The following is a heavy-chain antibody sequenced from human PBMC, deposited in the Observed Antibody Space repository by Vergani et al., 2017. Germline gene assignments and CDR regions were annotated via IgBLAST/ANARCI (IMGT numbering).Heavy chain of an antibody. Sequence: VQLLESGGGLVQPGRSLRLSCAASGFTFSSYGMHWVRQAPGKGLEWVAVISYDGSNKYYADSVKGRFTISRDNSKNTLYLQMNSLRAEDTAVYFCAKDFSTFYFDTSGFPSFDYWGQGTLVTVSS. D-gene: IGHD3-22*01. V-gene: IGHV3-30*18. CDR3: AKDFSTFYFDTSGFPSFDY. CDR2: ISYDGSNK. CDR1: GFTFSSYG. J-gene: IGHJ4*02.